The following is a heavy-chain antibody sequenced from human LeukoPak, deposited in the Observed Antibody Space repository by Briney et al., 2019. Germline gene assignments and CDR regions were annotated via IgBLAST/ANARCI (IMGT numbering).Heavy chain of an antibody. CDR2: IYYDGSNK. J-gene: IGHJ4*02. CDR1: GFTFSNYG. V-gene: IGHV3-33*08. D-gene: IGHD4-17*01. CDR3: ARPATTVTTYYFDS. Sequence: TGGSLRLSCAASGFTFSNYGMHWVRQAPGKGLEWVALIYYDGSNKYYADSVKGRFTISRDNSKNTLYLQMNSLRAEDTAVYYCARPATTVTTYYFDSWGQGTLSPSPQ.